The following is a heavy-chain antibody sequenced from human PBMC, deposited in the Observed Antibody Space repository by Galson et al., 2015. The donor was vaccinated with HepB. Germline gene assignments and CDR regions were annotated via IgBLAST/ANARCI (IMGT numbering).Heavy chain of an antibody. J-gene: IGHJ6*03. D-gene: IGHD4-23*01. Sequence: SVKVSCKASGGTFSSYAISWVRQAPGQGLEWMGGIIPIFGTANYAQKFQGRVTITADESTSTAYMELSSLRSEDTAVYYCASLYGGNPLGFEYYYYYYMDVWGKGTTVTVSS. V-gene: IGHV1-69*13. CDR2: IIPIFGTA. CDR1: GGTFSSYA. CDR3: ASLYGGNPLGFEYYYYYYMDV.